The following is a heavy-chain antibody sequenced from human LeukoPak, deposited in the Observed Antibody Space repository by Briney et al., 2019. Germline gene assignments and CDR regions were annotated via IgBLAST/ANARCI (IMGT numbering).Heavy chain of an antibody. CDR1: GGSISSSNW. V-gene: IGHV4-4*02. Sequence: SGTLSLTCAVSGGSISSSNWWSWVRQPPGKGLEWIGYIYYSGSTNYNPSLKSRVTISVDTSKNQFSLKLSSVTAADTAVYYCARAAGVADPPPLDYWGQGTLVTVSS. CDR3: ARAAGVADPPPLDY. J-gene: IGHJ4*02. CDR2: IYYSGST. D-gene: IGHD6-19*01.